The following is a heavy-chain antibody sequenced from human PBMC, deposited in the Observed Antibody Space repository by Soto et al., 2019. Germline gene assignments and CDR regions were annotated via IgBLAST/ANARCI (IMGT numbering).Heavy chain of an antibody. Sequence: EVHLVESGGGWAQPGGSLRLSCAGSGLTFSSYWMAWVRQALGKGLEWVANIKQDVSEKCYVDSVKGRFTISRDTAKNSLYLQMNTLRVEDTAVYYCARGEAIGDDPWGHGTLVTVSS. D-gene: IGHD3-10*01. J-gene: IGHJ5*02. V-gene: IGHV3-7*01. CDR3: ARGEAIGDDP. CDR1: GLTFSSYW. CDR2: IKQDVSEK.